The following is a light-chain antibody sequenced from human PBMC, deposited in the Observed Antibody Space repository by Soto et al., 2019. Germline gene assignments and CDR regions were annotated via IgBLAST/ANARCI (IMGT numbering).Light chain of an antibody. V-gene: IGLV1-51*02. J-gene: IGLJ3*02. CDR1: SSNIGNSF. CDR3: AAWDSSLSAGV. Sequence: QSVLTQPPSVSAAPGQKVTISCSGSSSNIGNSFVSWYLQPPGTAPKLLIHENNKRPSGIPDRFSGTKSGTSATLGITGLQTGDEADYYCAAWDSSLSAGVFGGGTKLTVL. CDR2: ENN.